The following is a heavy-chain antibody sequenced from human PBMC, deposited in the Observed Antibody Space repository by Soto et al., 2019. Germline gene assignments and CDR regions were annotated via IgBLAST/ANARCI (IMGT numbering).Heavy chain of an antibody. CDR3: ARALRGYGGYAFDY. J-gene: IGHJ4*02. D-gene: IGHD5-12*01. CDR2: MKQDGSEK. V-gene: IGHV3-7*01. Sequence: EVQLVASGGGLVQPGGSLRLSCAASGFTFNTYWMTWVRQTPGKGLEWVANMKQDGSEKYYVDSVKGRFTISRDNAKNSLYLQMNSLRADDTAVYYCARALRGYGGYAFDYWGQGTLVTVSS. CDR1: GFTFNTYW.